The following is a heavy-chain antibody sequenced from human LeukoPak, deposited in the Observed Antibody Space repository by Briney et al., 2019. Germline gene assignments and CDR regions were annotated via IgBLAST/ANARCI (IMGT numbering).Heavy chain of an antibody. D-gene: IGHD5-18*01. CDR1: GFTFSSYS. V-gene: IGHV3-21*01. Sequence: GGSLRLSCTASGFTFSSYSMNWVRQAPGKGLEWVSSITSSSDYIYYADSVKGRFTISRDNAENSLHLQMDSLRAEDTAVYYCAREFKSGYGMWAWGQGTLVTVSS. CDR3: AREFKSGYGMWA. J-gene: IGHJ5*02. CDR2: ITSSSDYI.